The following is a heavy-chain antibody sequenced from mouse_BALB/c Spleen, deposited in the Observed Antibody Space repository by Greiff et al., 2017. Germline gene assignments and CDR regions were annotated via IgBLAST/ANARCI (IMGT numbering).Heavy chain of an antibody. CDR2: INPGSGGT. Sequence: QVQLQQSGAELVRPGTSVKVSCKASGYAFTNYLIEWVKQRPGQGLEWIGVINPGSGGTNYNEKFKGKATLTADKSSSTAYMQLSSLTSDDSAVYFCARGYGSPDYWGQGTTLTVSS. V-gene: IGHV1-54*01. CDR3: ARGYGSPDY. CDR1: GYAFTNYL. D-gene: IGHD2-10*02. J-gene: IGHJ2*01.